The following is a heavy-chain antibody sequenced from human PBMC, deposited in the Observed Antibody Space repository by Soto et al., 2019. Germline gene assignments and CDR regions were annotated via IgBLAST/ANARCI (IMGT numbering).Heavy chain of an antibody. CDR2: IYHSGST. Sequence: SETLSLTCAVSGGSISSSNWWSWVRQPPGKGLEWIGEIYHSGSTNYNPSLKSRVTISVDKSKNQFSLKLSSVTAADTAVYYCPRRQQMGTYNWFDPWGQGTLVTVSS. J-gene: IGHJ5*02. CDR3: PRRQQMGTYNWFDP. D-gene: IGHD6-13*01. CDR1: GGSISSSNW. V-gene: IGHV4-4*02.